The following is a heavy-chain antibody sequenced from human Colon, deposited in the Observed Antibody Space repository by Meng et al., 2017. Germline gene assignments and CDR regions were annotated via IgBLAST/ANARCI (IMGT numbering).Heavy chain of an antibody. J-gene: IGHJ4*02. CDR2: IPHRGSA. CDR3: LRGSGGSV. CDR1: GDSISSTNW. V-gene: IGHV4-4*02. Sequence: QVQLQESGPGLVKPSGTLSLTCALSGDSISSTNWWSWVRQPPGKGLEWVGEIPHRGSAAYNPSLKSRVSMSIDIPKNQFSLNLTSVTAADTAVYYCLRGSGGSVWGQGTLVTVSS. D-gene: IGHD3-10*01.